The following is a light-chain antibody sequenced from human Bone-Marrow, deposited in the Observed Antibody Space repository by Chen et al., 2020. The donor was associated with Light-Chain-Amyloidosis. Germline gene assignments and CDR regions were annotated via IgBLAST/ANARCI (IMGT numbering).Light chain of an antibody. Sequence: QSALTQPASVSGSPGKSFTIPCTGTSSDVGGDNHVSWYQQHPDKAPKLMIYEVTNRPSWVPDRFSGSKSDNTASLTISGLQTEDEADYFCSSYTITNTLVFGSGTRVTVL. CDR1: SSDVGGDNH. CDR3: SSYTITNTLV. CDR2: EVT. V-gene: IGLV2-14*01. J-gene: IGLJ1*01.